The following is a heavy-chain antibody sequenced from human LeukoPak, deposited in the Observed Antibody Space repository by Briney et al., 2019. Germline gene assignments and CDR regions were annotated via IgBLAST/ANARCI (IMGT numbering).Heavy chain of an antibody. J-gene: IGHJ4*02. D-gene: IGHD3-16*01. Sequence: PGGSLRLSCAASGFTFSSYAMSWVRQAPGKGLEWVSAISGSGGSTYYADSVKGRFTISRDNSKNTLYLQMNSLRAEDTAVYYCAKVYDYDYVWGIDCWGQGTLVTVSS. CDR3: AKVYDYDYVWGIDC. CDR1: GFTFSSYA. CDR2: ISGSGGST. V-gene: IGHV3-23*01.